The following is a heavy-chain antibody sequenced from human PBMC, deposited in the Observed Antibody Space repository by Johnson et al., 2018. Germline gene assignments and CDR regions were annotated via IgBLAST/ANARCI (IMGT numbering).Heavy chain of an antibody. Sequence: VQLVESGAEVKKPGSSVKVSCKASGGTFSSYAISWVRQAPGQGLEWMGGIIPIFGTASYAQNFQGRVTITADESTYTAYMEVSSLRSEDTAVYYCARGAGTYSYYFGMDVWGQGTTVTVSS. V-gene: IGHV1-69*01. D-gene: IGHD6-19*01. CDR3: ARGAGTYSYYFGMDV. J-gene: IGHJ6*02. CDR1: GGTFSSYA. CDR2: IIPIFGTA.